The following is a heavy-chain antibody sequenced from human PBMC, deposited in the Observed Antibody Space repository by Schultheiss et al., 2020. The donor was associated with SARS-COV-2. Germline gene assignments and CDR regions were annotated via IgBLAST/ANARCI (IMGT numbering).Heavy chain of an antibody. J-gene: IGHJ4*02. CDR3: ARAVSSGWSEIDY. Sequence: SETLSLTCTVSGGSISSYYWSWIRQPPGKGLEWIGYIYYSGSTNYNPSLKSRVTISVDTSKNQFSLKLSSVTAADTAVYYCARAVSSGWSEIDYWGQGTLVTVSS. D-gene: IGHD6-19*01. CDR2: IYYSGST. V-gene: IGHV4-59*12. CDR1: GGSISSYY.